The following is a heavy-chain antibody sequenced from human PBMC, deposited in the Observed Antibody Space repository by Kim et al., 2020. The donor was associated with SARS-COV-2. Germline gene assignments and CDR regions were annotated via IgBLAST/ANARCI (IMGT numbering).Heavy chain of an antibody. J-gene: IGHJ6*02. Sequence: GTTDYAAPVKGRFTISRDDSKNTLYLQMNSLKTESTAVYYCTPWGPGMDVWGQGTTVTVSS. CDR2: GTT. D-gene: IGHD7-27*01. V-gene: IGHV3-15*01. CDR3: TPWGPGMDV.